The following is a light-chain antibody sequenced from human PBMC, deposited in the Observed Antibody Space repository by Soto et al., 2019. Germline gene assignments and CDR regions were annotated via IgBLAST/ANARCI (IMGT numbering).Light chain of an antibody. CDR3: QKYNSAPF. V-gene: IGKV1-27*01. CDR1: QTVTDY. J-gene: IGKJ5*01. Sequence: DIQITQSPSSLSASVGDRVTIPCRAGQTVTDYLNWYQHKPGKAPKLLISGASTLQSGVPSRFSGSGSGTDFTLTINSLQPEDVATYYCQKYNSAPFFGQGTRLEIK. CDR2: GAS.